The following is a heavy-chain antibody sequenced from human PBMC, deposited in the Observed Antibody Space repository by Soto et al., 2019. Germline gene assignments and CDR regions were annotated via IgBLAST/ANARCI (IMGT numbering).Heavy chain of an antibody. CDR2: IYYSGST. V-gene: IGHV4-31*03. CDR1: GGSISSGGYY. CDR3: AIGEDMDIVVVPAAVTFDY. J-gene: IGHJ4*02. D-gene: IGHD2-2*03. Sequence: TLSLTCTVSGGSISSGGYYWSWIRQHPGKGLEWNGYIYYSGSTYYNPSLKSRVTISVDTSKNHFSLKLSSVTAADTAVYYCAIGEDMDIVVVPAAVTFDYWGQGTLVTVSS.